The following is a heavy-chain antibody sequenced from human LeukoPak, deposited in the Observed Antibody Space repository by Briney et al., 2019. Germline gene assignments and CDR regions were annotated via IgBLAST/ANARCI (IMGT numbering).Heavy chain of an antibody. J-gene: IGHJ4*02. CDR3: ARGRWFGELLTLDFDY. V-gene: IGHV4-61*01. CDR2: IYYSGST. D-gene: IGHD3-10*01. CDR1: DGSVSSGSYY. Sequence: SETLSLTCTVSDGSVSSGSYYWSWIRQPPGKGLEWIGYIYYSGSTNYNPSLKSRVTISVDTSKNQFSLKLSSVTAADTAVYYCARGRWFGELLTLDFDYWGQGTLVTVSS.